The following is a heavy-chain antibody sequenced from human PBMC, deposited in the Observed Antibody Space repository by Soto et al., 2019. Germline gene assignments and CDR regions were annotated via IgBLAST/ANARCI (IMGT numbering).Heavy chain of an antibody. CDR3: ARHEAVDGDPLDF. CDR2: TYYRSKWYN. V-gene: IGHV6-1*01. J-gene: IGHJ4*02. D-gene: IGHD6-19*01. Sequence: QVQLHQSGPGLVKPSQTLSLTCAISGDIVFSNRAPWNWIRQSPSRGLEWLGRTYYRSKWYNDYAVSVQSRITIHPDTSRNQFSLELTSVTPEDTAMYYCARHEAVDGDPLDFWGQGTLVTVSS. CDR1: GDIVFSNRAP.